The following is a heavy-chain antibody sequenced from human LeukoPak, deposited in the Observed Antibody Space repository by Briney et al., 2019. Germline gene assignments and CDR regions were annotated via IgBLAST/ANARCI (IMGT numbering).Heavy chain of an antibody. D-gene: IGHD2-21*02. CDR1: GGTFSSYA. CDR2: IIPIFGTA. CDR3: AREVDAYCGGDCRNWFDP. J-gene: IGHJ5*02. V-gene: IGHV1-69*06. Sequence: ASVKVSCKASGGTFSSYAISWVRQAPGQGLEWMGGIIPIFGTANYAQKFQGRVTITADKSTSTAYMELSSLRSEDTAVYYCAREVDAYCGGDCRNWFDPWGQGTLVTVSS.